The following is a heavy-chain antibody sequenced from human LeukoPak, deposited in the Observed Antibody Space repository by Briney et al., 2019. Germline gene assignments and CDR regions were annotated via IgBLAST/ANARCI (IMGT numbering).Heavy chain of an antibody. CDR3: ARGRVVFRP. V-gene: IGHV4-34*01. D-gene: IGHD3-16*01. CDR2: INHSGST. CDR1: GGSFSGYY. Sequence: SETLSLTCAVYGGSFSGYYWSWIRQPPGKGLEWIGEINHSGSTNYNPSLKSRVTISVDTSKNQFSLKLGSVTAADTAVYYCARGRVVFRPWGQGTLVTVSS. J-gene: IGHJ5*02.